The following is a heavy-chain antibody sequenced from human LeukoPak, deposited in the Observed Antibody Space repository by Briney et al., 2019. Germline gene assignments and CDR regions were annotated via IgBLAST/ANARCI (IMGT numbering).Heavy chain of an antibody. CDR1: GYTFTCYY. Sequence: ASVKVSFKASGYTFTCYYMHWMRHGPGQGLELKGFINPNSGGTNYSQKFQGRVTITMDTSISTAYMELSRLRSEATAVYYCARGDPYYDVFIAPWGQRTLVTVSS. V-gene: IGHV1-2*02. CDR3: ARGDPYYDVFIAP. J-gene: IGHJ5*02. CDR2: INPNSGGT. D-gene: IGHD3-9*01.